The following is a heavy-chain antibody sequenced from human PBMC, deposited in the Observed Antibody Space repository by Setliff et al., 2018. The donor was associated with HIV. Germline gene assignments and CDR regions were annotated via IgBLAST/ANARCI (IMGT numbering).Heavy chain of an antibody. D-gene: IGHD2-15*01. J-gene: IGHJ4*02. CDR1: GFSFGSHS. V-gene: IGHV3-21*01. CDR2: INSGSNYI. CDR3: ARGLSGGYCSGGSCYPFDL. Sequence: PGGSLRLSCAASGFSFGSHSMHWVRQAPGKGLEWIASINSGSNYIYYIDSVKGRFTISRDNAKKPLYLQMSSLRAEDAAVYYCARGLSGGYCSGGSCYPFDLWGQGTQVTVSS.